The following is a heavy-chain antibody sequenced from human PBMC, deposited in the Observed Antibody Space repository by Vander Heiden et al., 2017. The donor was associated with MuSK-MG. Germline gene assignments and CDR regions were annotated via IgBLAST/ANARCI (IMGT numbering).Heavy chain of an antibody. D-gene: IGHD6-19*01. Sequence: EVQLLESGGGLVQPGGSLRVSCAASGFTFSDCAMSWVRRAPGKGLALVSSISGSSGSTYYADSVKGRFTISRDNSKNTLYMQMNDLRVEDTAVYYCAKDKQWLVHDYWGQGTLVTVTS. CDR2: ISGSSGST. CDR3: AKDKQWLVHDY. J-gene: IGHJ4*02. V-gene: IGHV3-23*01. CDR1: GFTFSDCA.